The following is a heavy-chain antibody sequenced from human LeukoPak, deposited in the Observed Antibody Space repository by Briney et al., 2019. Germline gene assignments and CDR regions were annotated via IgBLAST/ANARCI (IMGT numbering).Heavy chain of an antibody. V-gene: IGHV1-8*01. CDR2: MNPNSGNT. D-gene: IGHD3-10*01. Sequence: ASVKVSCKASGYTFTSYDINWVRQATGQGLEWMGWMNPNSGNTGYAQKFQGRVTMTRNTSISTAYMELSSLRSEDTAVYYCARGYYYGSGSYYHAFDIWGQGTMVTVSS. J-gene: IGHJ3*02. CDR1: GYTFTSYD. CDR3: ARGYYYGSGSYYHAFDI.